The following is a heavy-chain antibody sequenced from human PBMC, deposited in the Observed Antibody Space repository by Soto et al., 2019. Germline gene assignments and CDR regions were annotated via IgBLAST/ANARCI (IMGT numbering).Heavy chain of an antibody. CDR3: ARRHSKNGMDV. Sequence: QLQLQESGPGLVKPSETLSLTCTVSGGSISSSSYYWGWIRQPPGKGLEWIGSIYYSGSTYYNPSLKSRVTISVDTSKNQFSLKLSSVTAADTAVYYCARRHSKNGMDVWGQETTVTVSS. CDR1: GGSISSSSYY. D-gene: IGHD4-4*01. J-gene: IGHJ6*02. CDR2: IYYSGST. V-gene: IGHV4-39*01.